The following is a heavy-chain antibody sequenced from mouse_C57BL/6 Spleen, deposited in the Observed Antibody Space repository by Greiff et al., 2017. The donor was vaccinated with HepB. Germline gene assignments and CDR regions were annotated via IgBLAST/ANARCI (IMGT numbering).Heavy chain of an antibody. J-gene: IGHJ4*01. CDR1: GYTFTSYW. V-gene: IGHV1-52*01. CDR3: GRGRSAMDY. Sequence: QVQLQQPGAELVRPGSSVKLSCKASGYTFTSYWMHWVKQRPIQGLEWIGNIDPSDSDTHYNQKFKDKATLTVDKSSSTAYMQRSSLTSEDSAVYYCGRGRSAMDYWGQGTSVTVYS. CDR2: IDPSDSDT.